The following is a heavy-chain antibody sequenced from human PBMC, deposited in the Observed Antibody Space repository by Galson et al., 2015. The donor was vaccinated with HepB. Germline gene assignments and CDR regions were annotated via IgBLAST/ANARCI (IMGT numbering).Heavy chain of an antibody. J-gene: IGHJ4*02. Sequence: VKVSCKVSGYTFTDYYMHWVQQAPGKGLEWMGLVDPEDGEAIYAEKFQGRVTITADTSTDTAYMELSSLRSEDTAVYYCATSVGVNRYSSSWYGLDYWGQGTLVTVSS. CDR3: ATSVGVNRYSSSWYGLDY. V-gene: IGHV1-69-2*01. D-gene: IGHD6-13*01. CDR2: VDPEDGEA. CDR1: GYTFTDYY.